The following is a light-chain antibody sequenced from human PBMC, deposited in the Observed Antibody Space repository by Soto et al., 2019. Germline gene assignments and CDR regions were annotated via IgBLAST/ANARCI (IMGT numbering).Light chain of an antibody. CDR3: QSYDSSLSVV. CDR2: VNI. J-gene: IGLJ2*01. V-gene: IGLV1-40*01. CDR1: SSNIGAGYD. Sequence: QYVLTQPPSVSGAPGQRVTISCTGSSSNIGAGYDVHWYQQLPGTAPKLLIYVNINRPSGVPDRFSGSKSGTSASLAITGLQAEDVADYYCQSYDSSLSVVFGGGTKLTVL.